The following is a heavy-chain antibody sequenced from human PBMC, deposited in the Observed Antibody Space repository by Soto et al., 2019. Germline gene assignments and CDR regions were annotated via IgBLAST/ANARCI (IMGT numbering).Heavy chain of an antibody. CDR3: ARSPGTLYYYDSSGYYFDY. D-gene: IGHD3-22*01. CDR2: INPNSGGT. Sequence: SVKVSCKASGYTFTGYYMHWVRQAPGQGLEWMGWINPNSGGTNYAQKFQGWVTMTRDTSISTAYMELSRLRSDDTAVYYCARSPGTLYYYDSSGYYFDYWGQGTLVTVSS. V-gene: IGHV1-2*04. CDR1: GYTFTGYY. J-gene: IGHJ4*02.